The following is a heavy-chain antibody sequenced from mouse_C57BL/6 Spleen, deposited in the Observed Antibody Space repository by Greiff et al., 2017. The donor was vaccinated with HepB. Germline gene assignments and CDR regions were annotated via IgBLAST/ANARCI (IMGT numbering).Heavy chain of an antibody. CDR2: ISSGGSYT. CDR1: GFTFSSYG. J-gene: IGHJ4*01. CDR3: ARQWIYYGNYYYAMDY. D-gene: IGHD2-1*01. V-gene: IGHV5-6*01. Sequence: EVHLVESGGDLVKPGGSLKLSCAASGFTFSSYGMSWVRQTPDKRLEWVATISSGGSYTYYPDSVKGRFTISRDNAKNTLYLQMSSLKSEDTAMYYCARQWIYYGNYYYAMDYWGQGTSVTVSS.